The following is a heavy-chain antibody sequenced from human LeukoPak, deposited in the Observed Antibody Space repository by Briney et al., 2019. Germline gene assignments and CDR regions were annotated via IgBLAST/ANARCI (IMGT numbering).Heavy chain of an antibody. J-gene: IGHJ4*02. CDR2: IYYSGST. Sequence: SETLSLTCTVSGGSISSSSYYWGWIRQPPGKWLEWIGSIYYSGSTYYNPSLKSRVTISVDTSKNQFSLKLSSVTAADTAVYYCAITYCSGGSCYQALVDYFDYWGQGTLVTVSS. D-gene: IGHD2-15*01. CDR3: AITYCSGGSCYQALVDYFDY. CDR1: GGSISSSSYY. V-gene: IGHV4-39*01.